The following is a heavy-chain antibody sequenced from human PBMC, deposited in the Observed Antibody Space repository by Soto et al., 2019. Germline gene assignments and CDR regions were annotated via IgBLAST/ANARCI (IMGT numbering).Heavy chain of an antibody. CDR1: GFTFSDYA. J-gene: IGHJ4*02. D-gene: IGHD3-16*01. Sequence: VQLVESGGGVVQPGRSLRLSCAASGFTFSDYAMHWVRQAPGKGLEWVAVVSHDGRNTHYADSVKGRFTISGDSSKKMVSQEKNSLQAEEKAVYYCAKGERQWMVPYDLNYWGQGALVTVSS. V-gene: IGHV3-30*18. CDR2: VSHDGRNT. CDR3: AKGERQWMVPYDLNY.